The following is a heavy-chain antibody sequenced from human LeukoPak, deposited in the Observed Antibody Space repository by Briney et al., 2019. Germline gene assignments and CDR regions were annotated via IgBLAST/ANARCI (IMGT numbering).Heavy chain of an antibody. Sequence: GRSLRLSCAASGFTFSSYGMHWVRQAPGKGLEWVAVISYDGSNKYYADSVKGRFTISRDNSKNTLYLQMNSLRAEDTAVYYCARDIGSGYYDYWGQGTLVTVSS. CDR2: ISYDGSNK. V-gene: IGHV3-30*03. D-gene: IGHD3-22*01. CDR3: ARDIGSGYYDY. J-gene: IGHJ4*02. CDR1: GFTFSSYG.